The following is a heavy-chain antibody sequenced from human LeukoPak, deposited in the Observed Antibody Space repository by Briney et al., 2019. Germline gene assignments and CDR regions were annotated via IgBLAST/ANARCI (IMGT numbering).Heavy chain of an antibody. CDR3: ASYYGSGTYFGY. CDR1: GVSISSYY. CDR2: IYYSGST. D-gene: IGHD3-10*01. V-gene: IGHV4-59*01. Sequence: SETLSLTCTVSGVSISSYYWGWIRQPPGKGLEWIGYIYYSGSTNYNPSLKSRVTISLDTSKNQFSLKLRSVSAADTAVYYCASYYGSGTYFGYWGQGTLVTVSS. J-gene: IGHJ4*02.